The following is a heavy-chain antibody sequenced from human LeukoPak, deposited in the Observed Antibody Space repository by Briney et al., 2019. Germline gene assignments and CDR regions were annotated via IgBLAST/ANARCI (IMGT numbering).Heavy chain of an antibody. CDR1: GGSISWNS. CDR3: ARHIRMCGNSCFDY. V-gene: IGHV4-59*08. CDR2: IYYSGST. J-gene: IGHJ4*02. D-gene: IGHD4-23*01. Sequence: SETLSLTCTVSGGSISWNSWRWMRQPPRKGLEWIGYIYYSGSTNNNPSLKSRVTISVDTSKNQFSLKLNSVTAADTAVYYCARHIRMCGNSCFDYWGQGTLVTVSS.